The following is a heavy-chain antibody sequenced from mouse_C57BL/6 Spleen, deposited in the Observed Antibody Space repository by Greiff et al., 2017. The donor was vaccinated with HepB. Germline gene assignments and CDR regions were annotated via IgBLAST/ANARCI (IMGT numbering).Heavy chain of an antibody. CDR3: AIDYDWFAY. CDR2: ISDGGSYT. D-gene: IGHD2-4*01. CDR1: GFTFSSYA. Sequence: EVQLVESGGGLVKPGGSLKLSCAASGFTFSSYAMSWVRQTPEKRLEWVATISDGGSYTYYPDNVKGRFTVYRDNAKNNLYLQMSHLKSEDAAMYYCAIDYDWFAYWGQGTLVTVSA. J-gene: IGHJ3*01. V-gene: IGHV5-4*01.